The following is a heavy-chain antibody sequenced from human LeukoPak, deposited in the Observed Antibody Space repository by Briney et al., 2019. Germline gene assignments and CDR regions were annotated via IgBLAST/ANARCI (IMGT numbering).Heavy chain of an antibody. CDR3: ARDRDRSGSQSY. V-gene: IGHV3-23*01. Sequence: PGGSLRLSCAASGFTFSSYAMTWVRQAPGKGLEWVSTITGSGGGTYYADSVKGRFTISRDNSKNTLYLQMYSLRAEDTAVYYCARDRDRSGSQSYWGQGTLVTVSS. J-gene: IGHJ4*02. CDR2: ITGSGGGT. D-gene: IGHD1-26*01. CDR1: GFTFSSYA.